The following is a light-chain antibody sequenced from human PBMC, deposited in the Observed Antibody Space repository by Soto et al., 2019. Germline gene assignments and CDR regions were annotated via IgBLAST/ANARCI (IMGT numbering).Light chain of an antibody. J-gene: IGKJ2*01. V-gene: IGKV3-20*01. CDR2: GAS. CDR1: QSVSSSY. CDR3: QQYGRSPVA. Sequence: EIVLTQSPGTLSLSPGERATLSCRASQSVSSSYLAWYQQKPGQAPRLLIYGASSRATGIPDRFSGSGSWTDFPLTISRLEPEEFAEYYCQQYGRSPVAFGQGTKLEIK.